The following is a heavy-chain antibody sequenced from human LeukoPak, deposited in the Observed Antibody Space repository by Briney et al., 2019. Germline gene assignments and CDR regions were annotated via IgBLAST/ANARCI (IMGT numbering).Heavy chain of an antibody. CDR1: GYSFTGYF. CDR2: INPNSGGT. CDR3: ARDVRRNNSSHIDC. J-gene: IGHJ4*02. Sequence: GASVKASCKASGYSFTGYFMHWVRQAPGQGPEWMGWINPNSGGTNYAQKFQGRVTMTRDTSINTTYMELSRLKSDDTAVYYCARDVRRNNSSHIDCWGQGALVTVSS. D-gene: IGHD6-13*01. V-gene: IGHV1-2*02.